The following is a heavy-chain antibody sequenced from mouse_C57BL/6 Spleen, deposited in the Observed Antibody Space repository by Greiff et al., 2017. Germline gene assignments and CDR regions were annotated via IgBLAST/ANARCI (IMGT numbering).Heavy chain of an antibody. CDR1: GFNIKDYY. J-gene: IGHJ2*01. CDR2: IDPEDGDT. Sequence: VQLQQSGAELVRPGASVKLSCTASGFNIKDYYMHWVKQRPEKGLEWIGRIDPEDGDTESAPKFQGKATMTAYTSSNTSYLQLSSLTSEDTAVYYCTTNLYGSSWVGYWGQGTTLTVSS. CDR3: TTNLYGSSWVGY. V-gene: IGHV14-1*01. D-gene: IGHD1-1*01.